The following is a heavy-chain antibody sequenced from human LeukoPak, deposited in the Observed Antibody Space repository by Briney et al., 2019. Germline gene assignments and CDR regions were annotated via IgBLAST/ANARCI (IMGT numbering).Heavy chain of an antibody. D-gene: IGHD1-26*01. V-gene: IGHV3-23*01. Sequence: GSLRLSCEASGFTFSSYAMSWVRQPPGKGLEWVSVISGSGDSTYYADSVKGRFTISRDNSKNTLYIQMNSLRVEDTAVYYCARGSRAGAPDSYFDYWGQGTLVTVSS. CDR1: GFTFSSYA. CDR2: ISGSGDST. CDR3: ARGSRAGAPDSYFDY. J-gene: IGHJ4*02.